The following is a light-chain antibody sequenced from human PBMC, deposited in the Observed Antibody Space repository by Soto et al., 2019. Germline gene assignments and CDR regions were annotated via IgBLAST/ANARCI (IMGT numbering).Light chain of an antibody. CDR1: QSVSSY. CDR3: QQRSTWT. V-gene: IGKV3-11*01. CDR2: DAS. J-gene: IGKJ1*01. Sequence: EIVLTQSPATLSLSPGERATLSCRASQSVSSYLAWYQQKPGQAPRLLIYDASNRATGIPARFSGSGSGTDFTLTISSLEPEDFAVYYCQQRSTWTFGQGTTVDI.